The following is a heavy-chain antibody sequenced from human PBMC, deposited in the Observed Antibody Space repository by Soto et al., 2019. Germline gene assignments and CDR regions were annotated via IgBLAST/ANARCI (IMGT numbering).Heavy chain of an antibody. V-gene: IGHV4-39*01. D-gene: IGHD2-2*01. CDR3: ARHLSFSMPHARGFDP. CDR2: IYYSGST. J-gene: IGHJ5*02. Sequence: SETLSLTCTVSGGSISSSSYYWGWIRQPPGKGLEWIGSIYYSGSTYYNPSLKSRVTISVDTSKNQFSLKLSSVTAADTAVYYCARHLSFSMPHARGFDPWGQGTLVTVSS. CDR1: GGSISSSSYY.